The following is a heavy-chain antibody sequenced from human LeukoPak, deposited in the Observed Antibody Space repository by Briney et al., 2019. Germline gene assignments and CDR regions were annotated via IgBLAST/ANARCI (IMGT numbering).Heavy chain of an antibody. J-gene: IGHJ4*02. Sequence: GGSLRLSCAASGFTFSSYAMSWVRQAPGKGLEWVSAISGSGGSTCYADSVKGRFTISRDNSKNTLYLQMNSLRAEDTAVYYCASSGPPRGYFDYWGQGTLVTVSS. V-gene: IGHV3-23*01. CDR1: GFTFSSYA. D-gene: IGHD6-25*01. CDR3: ASSGPPRGYFDY. CDR2: ISGSGGST.